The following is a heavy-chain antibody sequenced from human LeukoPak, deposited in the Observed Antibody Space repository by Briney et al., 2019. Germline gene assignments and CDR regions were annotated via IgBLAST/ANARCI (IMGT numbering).Heavy chain of an antibody. CDR3: ARGRISREVDY. D-gene: IGHD5-24*01. CDR1: GGSFSGYY. Sequence: SETLSLTRAVYGGSFSGYYWSWIRQPPGKGLEWIGEINHSGSTNYNPSLKSRVTISVDTSKNQFSLKLSSVTAADTAVYYCARGRISREVDYWGQGTLVTVSS. J-gene: IGHJ4*02. CDR2: INHSGST. V-gene: IGHV4-34*01.